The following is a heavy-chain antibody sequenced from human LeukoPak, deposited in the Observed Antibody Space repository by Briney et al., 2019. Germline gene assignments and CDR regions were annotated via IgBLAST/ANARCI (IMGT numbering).Heavy chain of an antibody. CDR2: LYSGGMT. J-gene: IGHJ4*02. Sequence: GGSLRLSCAASGFTFSHYYMSWIRQAPGKGLECVSILYSGGMTYYADSVKGRFTISTDTSKNTVNLQMNSLRAEDTAIYYCARMFGGNYYGYYFDYWGQGSMLTVSS. CDR3: ARMFGGNYYGYYFDY. V-gene: IGHV3-53*01. CDR1: GFTFSHYY. D-gene: IGHD1-26*01.